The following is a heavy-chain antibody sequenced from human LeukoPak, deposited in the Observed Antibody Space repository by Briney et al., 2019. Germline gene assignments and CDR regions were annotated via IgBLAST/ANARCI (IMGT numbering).Heavy chain of an antibody. J-gene: IGHJ3*02. D-gene: IGHD2-2*01. CDR2: INPSGGST. Sequence: GASVKVSCKASGYTCTSYYMHWVRQAPGQGLERMGIINPSGGSTSYAQKFQGRVTMTRDTSTSTVYMELSSLRSEDTAVYYCARDLGDSGTNDAFDIWGQGTMVTVSS. CDR3: ARDLGDSGTNDAFDI. V-gene: IGHV1-46*01. CDR1: GYTCTSYY.